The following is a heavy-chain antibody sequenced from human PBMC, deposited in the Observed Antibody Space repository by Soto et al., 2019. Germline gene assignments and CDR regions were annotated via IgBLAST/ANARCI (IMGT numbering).Heavy chain of an antibody. CDR2: IYSGGST. CDR1: GFTVSSNY. Sequence: EVQLVESGGGLVQPGGSLRLSCAASGFTVSSNYMSWVRQAPGKGLEWVSVIYSGGSTYYADSVKGRFTISRDNSKNTLYLQMNSLRAEDTALYYCARDMVRGLYPEYFQHWGQGTLVTVSS. D-gene: IGHD3-10*01. V-gene: IGHV3-66*01. CDR3: ARDMVRGLYPEYFQH. J-gene: IGHJ1*01.